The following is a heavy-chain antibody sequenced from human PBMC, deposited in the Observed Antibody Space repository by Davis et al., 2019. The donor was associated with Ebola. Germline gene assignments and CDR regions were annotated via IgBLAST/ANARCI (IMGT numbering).Heavy chain of an antibody. CDR3: ARARRELRTGWFDP. CDR1: GFTFSSYA. Sequence: GGSLRLSCAASGFTFSSYAMNWVRQAPGKGLEWVSYISSSSSTIYYADSVKGRFTISRDNAKNSLYLQMNSLRDEDTAVYYCARARRELRTGWFDPWGQGTLVTVSS. V-gene: IGHV3-48*02. D-gene: IGHD1-26*01. J-gene: IGHJ5*02. CDR2: ISSSSSTI.